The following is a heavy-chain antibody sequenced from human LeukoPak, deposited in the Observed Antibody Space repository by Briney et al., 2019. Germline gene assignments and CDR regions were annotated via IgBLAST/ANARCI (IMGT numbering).Heavy chain of an antibody. CDR2: ISGSENTI. J-gene: IGHJ5*02. Sequence: PGGSLRLSCTAYGFTFNDYYMSWIRQAPGKGPEWRSYISGSENTIYYADSVRGRFTISRDNAKNSLSLQMNSLRAEDTAIYYCARYDTSGYYPDLWGQGTLLTVSS. V-gene: IGHV3-11*01. D-gene: IGHD3-22*01. CDR1: GFTFNDYY. CDR3: ARYDTSGYYPDL.